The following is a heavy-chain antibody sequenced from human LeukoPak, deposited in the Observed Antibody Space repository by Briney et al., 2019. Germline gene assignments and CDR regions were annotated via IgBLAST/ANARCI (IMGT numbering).Heavy chain of an antibody. J-gene: IGHJ4*02. Sequence: SETLSLTCAVYGGSFSGYYWSWIRQPPGKGLEWIGSIYYSGSTYYNPSLKSRVTISVDTSKNQFSLKLSSVAAADTAVYYCARDLNRAGRGGFWGQGTLVTVSS. CDR1: GGSFSGYY. CDR2: IYYSGST. CDR3: ARDLNRAGRGGF. V-gene: IGHV4-34*01. D-gene: IGHD6-19*01.